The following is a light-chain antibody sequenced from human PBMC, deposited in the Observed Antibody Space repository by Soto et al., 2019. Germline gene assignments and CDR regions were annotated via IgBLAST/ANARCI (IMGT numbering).Light chain of an antibody. CDR3: QQCSNWPLT. CDR1: QSVTSY. V-gene: IGKV3-11*01. J-gene: IGKJ4*01. CDR2: DAS. Sequence: EIVLTQSPGTLSLSPGERATLSCRASQSVTSYLAWYQQKPGQAPRLLIYDASNRATGIPARFSGSGSGTDFTLTISSPEPEDSAVFYCQQCSNWPLTFGGGTKVDIK.